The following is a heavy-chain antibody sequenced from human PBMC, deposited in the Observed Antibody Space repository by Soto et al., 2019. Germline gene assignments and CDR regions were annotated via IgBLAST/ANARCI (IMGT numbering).Heavy chain of an antibody. CDR2: ISGFTGTT. CDR1: GDSIGRSY. J-gene: IGHJ4*02. CDR3: ARERHNYGSNDY. Sequence: SETLSLTCFVSGDSIGRSYLSWVRQTAGKGLEWIGRISGFTGTTNYNPSLKSRVTLSQDRSTNQFSLKLSSVTAADTAVYYCARERHNYGSNDYWGQGILVTVSS. V-gene: IGHV4-4*07. D-gene: IGHD3-10*01.